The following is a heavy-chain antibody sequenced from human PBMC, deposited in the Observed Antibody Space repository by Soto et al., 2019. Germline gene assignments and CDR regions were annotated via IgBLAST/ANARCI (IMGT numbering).Heavy chain of an antibody. CDR3: ARDDLVIWYKTGTTLHMDV. V-gene: IGHV3-7*01. Sequence: GGSLRLSCAASGFTFSSYWMSWVRQAPGKGLEWVANIKQDGSEKYYVDSVKGRFTISRDNAKNSLYLQMNSLRAEDTAVYYSARDDLVIWYKTGTTLHMDVWGKGTTVTVSS. J-gene: IGHJ6*03. CDR1: GFTFSSYW. D-gene: IGHD1-7*01. CDR2: IKQDGSEK.